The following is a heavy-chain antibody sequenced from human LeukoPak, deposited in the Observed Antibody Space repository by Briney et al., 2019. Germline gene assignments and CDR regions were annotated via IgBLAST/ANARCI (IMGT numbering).Heavy chain of an antibody. J-gene: IGHJ4*02. CDR2: MNPNSGNT. Sequence: ASVKVSCKASGYTFTSYDINWVRQATGQGLEWMGWMNPNSGNTGYAQKFQGRVTMTRNTSISTAYMELSSLRSEDTAVYYCARGLRITMVRGGSNLVYWGQGTLVTVSS. CDR1: GYTFTSYD. CDR3: ARGLRITMVRGGSNLVY. V-gene: IGHV1-8*01. D-gene: IGHD3-10*01.